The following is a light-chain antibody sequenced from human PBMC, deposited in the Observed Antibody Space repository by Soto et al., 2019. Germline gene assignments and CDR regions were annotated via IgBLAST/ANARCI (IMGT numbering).Light chain of an antibody. V-gene: IGKV3-15*01. CDR3: QQYDKWPYT. Sequence: EIVMTQSPATLSVSAGERATLSCRASQSVSSNLAWYQKQPGQAPRLLMFGASTRATGIPARFSGSGSGTEFTLIISSLQSEDFAVYYCQQYDKWPYTFGQGTNLEIK. CDR2: GAS. J-gene: IGKJ2*01. CDR1: QSVSSN.